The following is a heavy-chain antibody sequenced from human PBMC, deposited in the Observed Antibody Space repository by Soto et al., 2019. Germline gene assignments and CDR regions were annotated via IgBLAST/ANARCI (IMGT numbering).Heavy chain of an antibody. CDR2: IYPGDSDT. V-gene: IGHV5-51*01. CDR3: ATTAMVNHKSPYYYYYYGMDV. J-gene: IGHJ6*02. D-gene: IGHD5-18*01. CDR1: GYSFTSYW. Sequence: PGESLKISCKGSGYSFTSYWIGWVRQMPGKGLEWMGIIYPGDSDTRYSPSFQGQVTISADKSISTAYLQWSSLKASDTAMYYCATTAMVNHKSPYYYYYYGMDVWGQGTTVTVSS.